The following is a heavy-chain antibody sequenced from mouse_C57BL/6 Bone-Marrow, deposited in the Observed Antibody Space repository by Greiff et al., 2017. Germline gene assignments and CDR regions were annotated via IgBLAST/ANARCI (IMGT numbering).Heavy chain of an antibody. CDR3: ARLQLGLWFAY. V-gene: IGHV5-2*01. Sequence: EVKLMESGGGLVQPGESLKLSCESNEYEFPSHDMSWVRKTPEKRLEVVAAINSDGGSTYYPDTMERRFIISRDNTKKTLYLQMSSLRSEDTALYYCARLQLGLWFAYWGQGTLVTVSA. D-gene: IGHD4-1*02. CDR1: EYEFPSHD. J-gene: IGHJ3*01. CDR2: INSDGGST.